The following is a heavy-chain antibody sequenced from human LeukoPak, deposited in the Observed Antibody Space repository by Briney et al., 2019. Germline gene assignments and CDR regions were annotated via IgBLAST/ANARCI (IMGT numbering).Heavy chain of an antibody. Sequence: GGSLRLSCAASGFTFSDYYMSWIRQAPGKGLEWVSYISSSGSTIYYADSVKGRFTISRDNAKNSLYLQMNSLRAEDTAVYYCARDIGTYCSGGSCYQDGSHFDYWGQGTLVTVSS. CDR1: GFTFSDYY. J-gene: IGHJ4*02. D-gene: IGHD2-15*01. CDR2: ISSSGSTI. CDR3: ARDIGTYCSGGSCYQDGSHFDY. V-gene: IGHV3-11*01.